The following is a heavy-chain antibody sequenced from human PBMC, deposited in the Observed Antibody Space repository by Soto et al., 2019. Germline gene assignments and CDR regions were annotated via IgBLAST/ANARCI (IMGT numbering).Heavy chain of an antibody. Sequence: GGSLLSCAASGFTFSSYSMNWVRQAPGKGLEWVSYISSSSSTIYYADSVKGRFTISRDNAKNSLYLQMNSLRAEDTAVYYCARGPLQEGSWYYFDYWGQGTLVTVSS. J-gene: IGHJ4*02. D-gene: IGHD6-13*01. CDR1: GFTFSSYS. CDR2: ISSSSSTI. CDR3: ARGPLQEGSWYYFDY. V-gene: IGHV3-48*04.